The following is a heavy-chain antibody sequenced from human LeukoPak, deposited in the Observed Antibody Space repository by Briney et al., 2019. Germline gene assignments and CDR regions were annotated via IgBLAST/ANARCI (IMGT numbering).Heavy chain of an antibody. Sequence: PSETLSLTCTVSGASISSYYWSWSRQPPGKGLEWIGYIHYSGSTNYSPSLKSRVTISLDTSKNHFSLKLSSVTAADTAIYYCASHTETFDYWGQGTLVTVSS. CDR2: IHYSGST. J-gene: IGHJ4*02. CDR3: ASHTETFDY. CDR1: GASISSYY. V-gene: IGHV4-59*01.